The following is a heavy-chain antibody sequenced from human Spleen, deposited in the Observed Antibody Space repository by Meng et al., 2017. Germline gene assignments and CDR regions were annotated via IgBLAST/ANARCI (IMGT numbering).Heavy chain of an antibody. CDR1: GFTFSSYA. Sequence: GGSLRLSCAASGFTFSSYAMSWVRQAPGKGLEWVSAISGSGGSTYYADSVKGRFTISRDNAKNSLYLQMNSLRAEDTAVYYCARAGGGEIVVVVGGGYYFDYWGQGTLVTVSS. CDR2: ISGSGGST. D-gene: IGHD2-15*01. CDR3: ARAGGGEIVVVVGGGYYFDY. V-gene: IGHV3-23*01. J-gene: IGHJ4*02.